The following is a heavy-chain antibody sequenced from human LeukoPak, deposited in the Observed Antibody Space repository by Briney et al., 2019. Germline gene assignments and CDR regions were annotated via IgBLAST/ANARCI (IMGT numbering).Heavy chain of an antibody. V-gene: IGHV3-53*01. CDR1: GFTVSSNY. CDR3: AREQGANDDY. CDR2: IYSGGST. Sequence: GGSLRLSCAASGFTVSSNYMSWVRQPPGKGLEWVSVIYSGGSTYYADSVKGRFTISRDNSKNTLYLQMNSLRAEDTAVHSCAREQGANDDYWGQGTLVTVSS. J-gene: IGHJ4*02. D-gene: IGHD4/OR15-4a*01.